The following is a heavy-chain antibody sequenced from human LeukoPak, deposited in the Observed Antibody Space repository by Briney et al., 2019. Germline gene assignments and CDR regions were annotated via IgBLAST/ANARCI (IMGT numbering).Heavy chain of an antibody. J-gene: IGHJ4*02. Sequence: ASVKVSCKASGGTFSSYAISWVRQAPGQGLEWMGRIIPIFGTANYAQKFQGRVTITTDGSTSTAYMELSSLRSEDTAVYYCARAPSGSRDFDYWGQGTLVTVSS. V-gene: IGHV1-69*05. CDR3: ARAPSGSRDFDY. D-gene: IGHD1-26*01. CDR2: IIPIFGTA. CDR1: GGTFSSYA.